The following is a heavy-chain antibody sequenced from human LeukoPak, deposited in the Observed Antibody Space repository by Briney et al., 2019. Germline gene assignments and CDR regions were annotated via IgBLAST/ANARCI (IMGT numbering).Heavy chain of an antibody. CDR1: GGSISSYY. CDR2: IHTTGST. CDR3: ARGHYYDSRAWYGI. V-gene: IGHV4-4*07. D-gene: IGHD3-22*01. Sequence: SETLSLTCTVSGGSISSYYWSWIRQPAGKGLEWIGRIHTTGSTNYNPSLKSRVTMSVDTSKNQFSLKLSSVTAADTAVYYCARGHYYDSRAWYGIWGQGTMVTVSS. J-gene: IGHJ3*02.